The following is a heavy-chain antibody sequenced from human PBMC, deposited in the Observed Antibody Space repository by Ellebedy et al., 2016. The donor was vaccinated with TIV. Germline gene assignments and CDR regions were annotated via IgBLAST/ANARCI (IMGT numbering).Heavy chain of an antibody. CDR2: LNPSGGST. Sequence: AASVKVSCKASGYTFTSYYMHWVRQAPGQGLAWMGILNPSGGSTSYAQKFQGRVTMTRDTSTSTVYMELSSLRSEDTAVYYCARGTEGSLIVWFGELSRYYYYGMDVWGQGTTVTVSS. D-gene: IGHD3-10*01. V-gene: IGHV1-46*01. CDR1: GYTFTSYY. J-gene: IGHJ6*02. CDR3: ARGTEGSLIVWFGELSRYYYYGMDV.